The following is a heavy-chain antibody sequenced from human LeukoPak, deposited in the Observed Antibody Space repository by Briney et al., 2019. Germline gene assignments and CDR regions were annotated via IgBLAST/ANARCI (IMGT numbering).Heavy chain of an antibody. Sequence: SQPLSLTCTVSGGSIRTSGNYWSWIRHHPGKGLEWMGCIYYSGTTYDSPSLKSRLTVSVDTSKNQFFLDLTSVTAADTAVYYCARLVYGNGWQIDYWGRGTLVTVSS. J-gene: IGHJ4*02. CDR1: GGSIRTSGNY. D-gene: IGHD2-8*01. V-gene: IGHV4-31*03. CDR3: ARLVYGNGWQIDY. CDR2: IYYSGTT.